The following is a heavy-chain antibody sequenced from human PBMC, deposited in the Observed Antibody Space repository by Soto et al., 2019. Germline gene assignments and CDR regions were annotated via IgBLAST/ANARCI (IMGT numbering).Heavy chain of an antibody. J-gene: IGHJ4*02. V-gene: IGHV3-23*01. CDR2: ISDSGGST. Sequence: EVQLLESGGGLVQPGGSLRLSCAASGFTFSSYALSWVRQAPGKGLEWVSIISDSGGSTFYADSVKGRCTISRDNSKNTLYLQMNNLRAEDTAVYYCAKHFDSGCPDYGGQGTLVTVSS. D-gene: IGHD6-19*01. CDR1: GFTFSSYA. CDR3: AKHFDSGCPDY.